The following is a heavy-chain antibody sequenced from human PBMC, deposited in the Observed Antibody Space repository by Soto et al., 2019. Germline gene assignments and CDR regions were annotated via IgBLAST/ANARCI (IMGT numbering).Heavy chain of an antibody. D-gene: IGHD2-2*01. CDR3: TRVDQLLFPPLAFDI. CDR1: GFTFGDYA. V-gene: IGHV3-49*03. J-gene: IGHJ3*02. Sequence: GGSLRLSCTASGFTFGDYAMSWFRQAPGKGLEWVGFIRSKAYGGTTEYAASVKGRFTISRDDSKSIAYLQMNSLKTEDTAVYYCTRVDQLLFPPLAFDIWGQGTMVTVSS. CDR2: IRSKAYGGTT.